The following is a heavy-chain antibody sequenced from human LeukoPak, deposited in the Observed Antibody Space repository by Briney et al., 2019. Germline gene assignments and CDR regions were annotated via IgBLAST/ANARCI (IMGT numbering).Heavy chain of an antibody. D-gene: IGHD2-15*01. V-gene: IGHV1-3*02. Sequence: ASVKVSVKASGYTFTSYAMHWVRQAPGQRLEWMGWSNAGNGNTKYSQEFQGRVTITRDTSASTAYMELSSLRSEDMAVYYCAREGPYCSGGSCTIDYWGQGTLVTVSS. J-gene: IGHJ4*02. CDR1: GYTFTSYA. CDR3: AREGPYCSGGSCTIDY. CDR2: SNAGNGNT.